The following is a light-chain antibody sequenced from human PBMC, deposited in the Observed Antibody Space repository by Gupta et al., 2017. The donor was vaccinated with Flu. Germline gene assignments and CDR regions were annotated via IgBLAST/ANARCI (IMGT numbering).Light chain of an antibody. J-gene: IGKJ1*01. CDR3: QQYINLPWT. Sequence: ETVLTQSAGTLSLSPGEVVTLSCRASQSVTGTYLAWYQQKPGQVPRLLIFSASIRAAGIPDRFSGSGSGTDFTLTISRLEPEDFAVYYCQQYINLPWTFGQGTKVEV. CDR2: SAS. V-gene: IGKV3-20*01. CDR1: QSVTGTY.